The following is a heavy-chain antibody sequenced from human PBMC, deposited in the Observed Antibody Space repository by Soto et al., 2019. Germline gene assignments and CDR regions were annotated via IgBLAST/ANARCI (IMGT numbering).Heavy chain of an antibody. D-gene: IGHD4-17*01. CDR1: GLSISSSSHY. V-gene: IGHV4-39*01. J-gene: IGHJ4*02. CDR2: IYYSGST. Sequence: PSETLSLTCTFCGLSISSSSHYWGWIRQPPGKGLEWIGSIYYSGSTFYNPSLKSRVTISVDTSKNQFSLKLSSVTAADTAVYYCATFYGDYVSYWGQGTLVTVS. CDR3: ATFYGDYVSY.